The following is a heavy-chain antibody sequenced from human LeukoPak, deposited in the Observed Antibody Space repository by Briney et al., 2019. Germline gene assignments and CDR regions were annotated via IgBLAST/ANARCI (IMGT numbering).Heavy chain of an antibody. CDR3: AEKGSASSGWYWYFDY. Sequence: GGSLRLSCAASGFTFSSYGMHWVRQTPGKGLEWVAVISYDGSNKYYADSVKGRFTISRDNSKNTLYLQMNSLRAEDTAVYYCAEKGSASSGWYWYFDYWGQGTLVTVSS. V-gene: IGHV3-30*18. CDR1: GFTFSSYG. J-gene: IGHJ4*02. D-gene: IGHD6-19*01. CDR2: ISYDGSNK.